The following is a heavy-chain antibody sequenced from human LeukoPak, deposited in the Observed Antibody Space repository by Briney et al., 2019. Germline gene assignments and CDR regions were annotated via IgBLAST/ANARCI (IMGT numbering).Heavy chain of an antibody. CDR2: IWFDGSNK. CDR1: GYTFTRYY. Sequence: SCKASGYTFTRYYMNWVRQAPGKGLEWVAIIWFDGSNKYYTDSVKGRFTISRDNSKNTVSLQMNSPRAEDTAVYYCARGGGYGPFDYWGQGTQVTVSS. CDR3: ARGGGYGPFDY. V-gene: IGHV3-33*07. J-gene: IGHJ4*02. D-gene: IGHD1-26*01.